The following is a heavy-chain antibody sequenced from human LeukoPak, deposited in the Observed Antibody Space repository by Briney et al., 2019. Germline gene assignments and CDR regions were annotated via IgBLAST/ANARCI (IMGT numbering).Heavy chain of an antibody. CDR3: AKPAISSRGWYYDY. V-gene: IGHV3-23*01. J-gene: IGHJ4*02. D-gene: IGHD6-19*01. CDR1: GFTFSNYA. Sequence: GGSLRLSCAASGFTFSNYAMSWVRQAPGKGLEWDSAINHSGGSTYYADSVKGRFTISRDNSKNTLYLQMNSLRAEDTAVYYCAKPAISSRGWYYDYWGQGTLVTVSS. CDR2: INHSGGST.